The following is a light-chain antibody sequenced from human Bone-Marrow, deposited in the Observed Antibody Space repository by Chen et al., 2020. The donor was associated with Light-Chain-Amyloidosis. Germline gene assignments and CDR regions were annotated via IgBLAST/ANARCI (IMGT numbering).Light chain of an antibody. V-gene: IGLV1-47*01. CDR3: AAWDGGLSGWV. CDR2: KSD. J-gene: IGLJ2*01. CDR1: SANIESNY. Sequence: QPVLTQPPSASGTPGQRVTISCSGSSANIESNYLFWYQPLPGTAPKLHIYKSDQQPSGIPDRFSCAKAGSSACLGSRGLRSEDEGDYCCAAWDGGLSGWVFGGRTKLTVL.